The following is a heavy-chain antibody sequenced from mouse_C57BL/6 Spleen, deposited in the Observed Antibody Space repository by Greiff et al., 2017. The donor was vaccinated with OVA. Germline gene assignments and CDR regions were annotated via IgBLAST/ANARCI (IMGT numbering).Heavy chain of an antibody. J-gene: IGHJ4*01. Sequence: VQLQQSGAELVKPGASVKLSCKASGYTFTEYTIHWVKQRSGQGLEWIGWFYPGSGSIKYNEKFKDKATLTADKSSSTVYMELSRLTSEDSAVYDYAGHEESDYSYNSALGDWGQGTSVTVST. V-gene: IGHV1-62-2*01. D-gene: IGHD2-13*01. CDR2: FYPGSGSI. CDR1: GYTFTEYT. CDR3: AGHEESDYSYNSALGD.